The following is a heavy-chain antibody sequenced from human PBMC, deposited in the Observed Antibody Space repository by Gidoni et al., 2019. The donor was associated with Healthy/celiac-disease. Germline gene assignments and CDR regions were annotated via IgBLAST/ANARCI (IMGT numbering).Heavy chain of an antibody. Sequence: EVQLVESGGVVVQPGGSLRLSCAASGLTFDDYAMDLVRQASGEGLEWVSLISWDGGSTYYADSVKGRFTISRDNSKNSLYLQMNSLRAEDTAFYYCAKDMGRGELFYYYYYGMDVWGQGTTVTVSS. CDR2: ISWDGGST. CDR1: GLTFDDYA. D-gene: IGHD3-10*01. CDR3: AKDMGRGELFYYYYYGMDV. V-gene: IGHV3-43D*04. J-gene: IGHJ6*02.